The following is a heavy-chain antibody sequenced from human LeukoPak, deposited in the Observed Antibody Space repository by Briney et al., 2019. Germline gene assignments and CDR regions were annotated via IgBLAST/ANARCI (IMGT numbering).Heavy chain of an antibody. J-gene: IGHJ4*02. Sequence: GGSLRLSCAASGFTFSSYEMNWVRQAPGKGLEWVSYISSSGSTIYYADSVKGRFTISRDNAKNSLYLQMNSLRAEDTAVYYCARDREGYYYDNSGYFVFDYWGQGTLVTVSS. CDR1: GFTFSSYE. D-gene: IGHD3-22*01. V-gene: IGHV3-48*03. CDR2: ISSSGSTI. CDR3: ARDREGYYYDNSGYFVFDY.